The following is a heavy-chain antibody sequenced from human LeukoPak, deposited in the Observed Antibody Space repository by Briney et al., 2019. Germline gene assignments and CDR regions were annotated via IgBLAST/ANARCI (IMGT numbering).Heavy chain of an antibody. CDR3: ARDLAAAGIAPDY. CDR2: IDPNSGGT. V-gene: IGHV1-2*02. Sequence: ASVKVSCKASGYTFTDYYMHWVRQAPGQGLEWMGWIDPNSGGTNNAQKFQGRVTMTRDTSISTAYMELSRLRSDDTAVYYCARDLAAAGIAPDYWGQGTLVTVSS. CDR1: GYTFTDYY. J-gene: IGHJ4*02. D-gene: IGHD6-13*01.